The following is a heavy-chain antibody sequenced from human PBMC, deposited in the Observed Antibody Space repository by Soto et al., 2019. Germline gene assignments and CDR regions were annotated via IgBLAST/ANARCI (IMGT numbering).Heavy chain of an antibody. CDR2: ISGGSSVT. CDR3: AKVLSKNYYYPFDF. V-gene: IGHV3-23*01. D-gene: IGHD3-10*01. Sequence: GGSLRLSCTASGFTFSDYAMTWVRQAPGKGLEWVSTISGGSSVTYYGDSVKGRFTISRDNAKKTLFLQLNHLSAEDTATYYCAKVLSKNYYYPFDFWGQGTQVTVSS. CDR1: GFTFSDYA. J-gene: IGHJ4*02.